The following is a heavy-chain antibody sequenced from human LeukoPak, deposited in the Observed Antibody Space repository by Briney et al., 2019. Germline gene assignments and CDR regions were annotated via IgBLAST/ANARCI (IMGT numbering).Heavy chain of an antibody. Sequence: GGSLRLSCAASGFTFHQYAIHWVRQVPGKGLEWVSGISWNSGSIGYADSVKGRFTISGDSAKNSVYLQMNSLRPEDTALYYCAKDKAPLYSGYDWDLDFWGQGTLVTVSS. J-gene: IGHJ4*02. CDR1: GFTFHQYA. CDR3: AKDKAPLYSGYDWDLDF. CDR2: ISWNSGSI. V-gene: IGHV3-9*01. D-gene: IGHD5-12*01.